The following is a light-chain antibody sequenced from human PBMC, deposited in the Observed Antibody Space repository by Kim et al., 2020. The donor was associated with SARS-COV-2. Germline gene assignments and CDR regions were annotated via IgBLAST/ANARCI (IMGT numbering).Light chain of an antibody. J-gene: IGKJ2*01. Sequence: YASIGDRVPITCRPSQYISTFLNWYQHKPGKAPKLLIYHSFTLQGGVPSRFSGSGSGTDFTLTISSLQTEDFATYYCQQTYSSSSTFGQGTKLEI. CDR1: QYISTF. V-gene: IGKV1-39*01. CDR2: HSF. CDR3: QQTYSSSST.